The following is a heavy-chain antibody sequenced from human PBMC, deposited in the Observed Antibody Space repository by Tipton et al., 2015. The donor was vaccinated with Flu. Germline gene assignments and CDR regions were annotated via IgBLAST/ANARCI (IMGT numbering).Heavy chain of an antibody. CDR3: ATKEVSYCSGGSCYSYYFDY. D-gene: IGHD2-15*01. CDR1: GGSISSSSYY. CDR2: IYYSGST. V-gene: IGHV4-39*01. J-gene: IGHJ4*02. Sequence: LRLSCTVSGGSISSSSYYWGWIRQPPGKGLEWIGSIYYSGSTYYNPSLKSRVTISVDTSKNQFSLKLSSVTAADTAVYYCATKEVSYCSGGSCYSYYFDYLRQGTLVTVSS.